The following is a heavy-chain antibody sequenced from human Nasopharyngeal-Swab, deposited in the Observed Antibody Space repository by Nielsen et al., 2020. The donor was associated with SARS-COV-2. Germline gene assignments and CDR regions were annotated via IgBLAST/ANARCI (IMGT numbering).Heavy chain of an antibody. V-gene: IGHV1-2*02. CDR2: INPNSGGT. CDR1: GYTFTGYY. CDR3: ATTSPFSGSYHLCTFDI. J-gene: IGHJ3*02. D-gene: IGHD1-26*01. Sequence: ASVKVSCKASGYTFTGYYMHWVRQAPGQGLEWMGWINPNSGGTNYAQKFQGRVTMTEDTSTDTAYMELSSLRSEDTAVYYCATTSPFSGSYHLCTFDIWGQGTMVTVSS.